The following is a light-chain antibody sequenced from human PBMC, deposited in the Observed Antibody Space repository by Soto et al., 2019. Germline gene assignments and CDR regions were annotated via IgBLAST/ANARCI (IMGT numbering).Light chain of an antibody. CDR1: SSNIGNNY. Sequence: LTQPPSVSAAPGQKVTISCSGSSSNIGNNYVSWYQQLPGTAPKLLIYDNNKRPSGIPDRFSGSKSGTSATLGITGLQTGDEADYYCGTWDSSLSAWVFGGGTKVTV. CDR3: GTWDSSLSAWV. J-gene: IGLJ3*02. V-gene: IGLV1-51*01. CDR2: DNN.